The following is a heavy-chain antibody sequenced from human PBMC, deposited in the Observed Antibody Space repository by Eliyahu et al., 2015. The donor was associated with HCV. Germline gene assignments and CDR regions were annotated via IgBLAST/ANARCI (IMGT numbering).Heavy chain of an antibody. J-gene: IGHJ6*02. CDR2: ISYDGSNK. Sequence: QVQLVESGGGVVQPGRSLRLSCAAXGFTFSSYGMXWVRQAPGKGLEWVAVISYDGSNKYYADSVKGRFTISRDNSKNTLYLQMNSLRAEDTAVYYCAKATPPDYYYGMDVWGQGITVTVSS. CDR3: AKATPPDYYYGMDV. CDR1: GFTFSSYG. V-gene: IGHV3-30*18. D-gene: IGHD2-15*01.